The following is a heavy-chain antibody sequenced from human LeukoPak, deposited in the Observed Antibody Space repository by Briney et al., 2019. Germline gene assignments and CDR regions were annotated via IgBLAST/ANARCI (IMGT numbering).Heavy chain of an antibody. D-gene: IGHD1-26*01. CDR2: ISPSGGST. CDR3: AREPTMEWELLEHFDY. J-gene: IGHJ4*02. V-gene: IGHV1-46*01. CDR1: GYTFTSNY. Sequence: ASVKVSCKAFGYTFTSNYMHWVRQAPGQGPEWMGVISPSGGSTTYAQKFQGRVTLTRDMSTSTDYLELSSLRSEDTAVYYCAREPTMEWELLEHFDYWGQGTLVTVSS.